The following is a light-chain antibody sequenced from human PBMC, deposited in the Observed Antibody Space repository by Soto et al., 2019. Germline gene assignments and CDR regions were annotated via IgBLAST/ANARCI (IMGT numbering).Light chain of an antibody. V-gene: IGKV3D-15*01. J-gene: IGKJ4*01. CDR2: AAS. CDR1: QSVSYN. Sequence: ETVMTQSPATLSVSPGERATLSCRASQSVSYNLAWYQQKPGQAPRLLIYAASSRATDVPARFSGSGSGTRFTLTISSLQSEDFAVYYCQQYNQWPPLTFGGGPKVDIK. CDR3: QQYNQWPPLT.